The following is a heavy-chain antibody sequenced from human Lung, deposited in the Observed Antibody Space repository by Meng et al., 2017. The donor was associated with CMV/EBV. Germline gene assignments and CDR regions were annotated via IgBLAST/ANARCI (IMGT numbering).Heavy chain of an antibody. D-gene: IGHD3-10*01. Sequence: QWSGSGFVKSSQVLSCTCTDSGGSINSDDYSWTWIRQSPGRGLEWIGLTYSSGKTFYTPTLRSRVTISIDTHSSQFCLMLASVTATDTAVYYCARERRHWYGSGSFVFWGQGTLVTVSS. J-gene: IGHJ4*02. CDR1: GGSINSDDYS. CDR2: TYSSGKT. CDR3: ARERRHWYGSGSFVF. V-gene: IGHV4-30-4*01.